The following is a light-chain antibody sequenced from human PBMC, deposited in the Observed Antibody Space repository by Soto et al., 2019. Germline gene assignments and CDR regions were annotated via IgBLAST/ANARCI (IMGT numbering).Light chain of an antibody. CDR3: SSYSSSSTLFV. CDR1: SSDVGAYKY. J-gene: IGLJ1*01. Sequence: QSALTQPASVSGSPGQSITISCTGTSSDVGAYKYVSWYQQHPGKAPKVMIYEVSNRPSGVSNRFSGSKSGNTASLTISGLQAEDEADYSCSSYSSSSTLFVFGTGTKVTVL. V-gene: IGLV2-14*01. CDR2: EVS.